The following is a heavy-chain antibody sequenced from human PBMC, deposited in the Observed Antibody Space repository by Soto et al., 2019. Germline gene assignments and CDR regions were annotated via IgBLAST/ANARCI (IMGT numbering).Heavy chain of an antibody. CDR3: ARRGYSYGLPTLDY. V-gene: IGHV5-51*01. CDR1: GYSFTRYW. D-gene: IGHD5-18*01. J-gene: IGHJ4*02. CDR2: IYPGDSDT. Sequence: GASLKISCKGSGYSFTRYWIGWVRQMPGKGLEWMGIIYPGDSDTRYSPSFQGQVTISADKSISTAYLQWSSLKVSDTVMYYCARRGYSYGLPTLDYWGQGTLVTVSS.